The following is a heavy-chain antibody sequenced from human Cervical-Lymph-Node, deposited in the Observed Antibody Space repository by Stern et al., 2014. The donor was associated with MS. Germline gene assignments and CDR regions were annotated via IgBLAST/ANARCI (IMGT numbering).Heavy chain of an antibody. CDR1: GFTFTSYY. CDR3: ARGQYYSDSTGYYYLHY. J-gene: IGHJ4*02. Sequence: QVQLGQSGAEVKKPGASVKVSCKASGFTFTSYYMHWVRQAPGQGLEWMGVLNPGGGGTTSAQNFQDRVTLTRDTSTNTLYMELSSLRSEDTAVYYCARGQYYSDSTGYYYLHYWGQGSLVTVSS. V-gene: IGHV1-46*01. D-gene: IGHD3-22*01. CDR2: LNPGGGGT.